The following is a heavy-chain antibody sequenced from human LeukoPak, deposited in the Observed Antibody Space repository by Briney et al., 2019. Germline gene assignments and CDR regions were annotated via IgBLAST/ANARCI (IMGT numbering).Heavy chain of an antibody. D-gene: IGHD6-13*01. CDR3: AKDQKSIAATGYDY. CDR1: GFXFANYA. V-gene: IGHV3-23*01. Sequence: GGSLRLSRAASGFXFANYAMSWVRQGPGKGLEWVSTISGSGGSTYYADSVKGRFTISRDNSKNTLFLQMNSLRADDTAVYFCAKDQKSIAATGYDYWGQGTLVTVSS. CDR2: ISGSGGST. J-gene: IGHJ4*02.